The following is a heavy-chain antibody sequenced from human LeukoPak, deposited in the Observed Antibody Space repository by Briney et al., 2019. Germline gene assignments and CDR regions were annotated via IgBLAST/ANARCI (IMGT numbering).Heavy chain of an antibody. CDR3: ARVSQPDAFDI. CDR1: GFTFSSYE. CDR2: IGSSGSTI. J-gene: IGHJ3*02. Sequence: TGGSLRLSCAASGFTFSSYEMNWVRQAPGKGLEWVSYIGSSGSTIYYADSVKGRFTISRDDAKNSLYLQMNSLRAEDTAVYYCARVSQPDAFDIWGQGTMVTVSS. V-gene: IGHV3-48*03.